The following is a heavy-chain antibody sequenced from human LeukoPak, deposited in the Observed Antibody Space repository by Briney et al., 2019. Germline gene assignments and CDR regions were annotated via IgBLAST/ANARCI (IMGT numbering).Heavy chain of an antibody. J-gene: IGHJ5*02. V-gene: IGHV3-21*01. CDR3: EVITTNNWFDP. Sequence: GGSLRLSCAASGFTFSSYSMNWVRQAPGKGLGWVSSISSSSSYIYYADSVKGRFTISRDNAKNSLYLQMNSLRAEDTAVYYCEVITTNNWFDPWGQGTLVTVSS. CDR2: ISSSSSYI. CDR1: GFTFSSYS. D-gene: IGHD3-22*01.